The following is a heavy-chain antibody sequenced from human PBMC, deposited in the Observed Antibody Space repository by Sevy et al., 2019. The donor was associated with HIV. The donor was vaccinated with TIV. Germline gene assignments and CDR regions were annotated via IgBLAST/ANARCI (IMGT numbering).Heavy chain of an antibody. D-gene: IGHD2-21*02. V-gene: IGHV3-7*01. J-gene: IGHJ4*02. CDR1: GFTFSSYW. Sequence: GGSLRLSCAASGFTFSSYWMSWVRQAPGKGLEWVANIKQDGSEKYYVDSVKGRFTISRDNAKNSLYLQMNSLRAEDTAVYYCARDYQDPYCGGDCYPYYFDYWGQGTLVIVSS. CDR2: IKQDGSEK. CDR3: ARDYQDPYCGGDCYPYYFDY.